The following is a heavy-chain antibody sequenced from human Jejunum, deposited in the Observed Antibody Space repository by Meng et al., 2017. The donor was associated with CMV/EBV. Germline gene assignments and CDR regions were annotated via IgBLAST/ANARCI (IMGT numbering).Heavy chain of an antibody. V-gene: IGHV3-23*01. CDR3: AGVPKGGHWYFDL. CDR1: GFTFSTYS. Sequence: ATSGFTFSTYSMSWVRQAPGKGLEWVSAISGNGATTYYADSVKGRFTMSRDNSKNTLSLQMNSLRAEDTAVYHCAGVPKGGHWYFDLWGRGTLVTVSS. J-gene: IGHJ2*01. D-gene: IGHD2-15*01. CDR2: ISGNGATT.